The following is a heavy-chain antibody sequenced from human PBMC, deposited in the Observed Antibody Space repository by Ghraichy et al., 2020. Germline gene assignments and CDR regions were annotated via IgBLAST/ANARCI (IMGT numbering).Heavy chain of an antibody. Sequence: GGSLILSCVGSGFTFTGYSMNWVRQSPGKGLEWVSYITSSSRTISYADSVKGRFTISRDNAQNSLYLQMNSLRDEDTAVYYCARGSTVVRFFYYDGMDVWGQGTTVTVSS. CDR1: GFTFTGYS. CDR2: ITSSSRTI. J-gene: IGHJ6*02. CDR3: ARGSTVVRFFYYDGMDV. D-gene: IGHD4-23*01. V-gene: IGHV3-48*02.